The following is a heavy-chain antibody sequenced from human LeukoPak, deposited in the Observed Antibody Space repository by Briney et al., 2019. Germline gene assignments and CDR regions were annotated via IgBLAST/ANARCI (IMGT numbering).Heavy chain of an antibody. V-gene: IGHV1-2*06. J-gene: IGHJ5*02. D-gene: IGHD4-23*01. CDR2: INPNSGGT. Sequence: ASVKVSCKASGYTFTGYYMHWVRQAPGQGLEWMGRINPNSGGTNYAQKFQGRVTITRDTPISTAYMELSRLRSDDTAVYYCARGTVSAVTNWFDPWGQGTLVTVSS. CDR3: ARGTVSAVTNWFDP. CDR1: GYTFTGYY.